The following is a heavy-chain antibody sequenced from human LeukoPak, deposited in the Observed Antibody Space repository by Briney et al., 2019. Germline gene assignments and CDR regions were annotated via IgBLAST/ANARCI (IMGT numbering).Heavy chain of an antibody. Sequence: GGSLRLSCAASGFTFSSYSMNWVRQAPGKGLEWVSHISSRSSTIYYGDSVKGRFTISRDNAKNSLNLQMNSLRDEDTAIYYCARYMNGFDYWGQGTLVTVSS. CDR1: GFTFSSYS. J-gene: IGHJ4*02. D-gene: IGHD1-1*01. CDR3: ARYMNGFDY. CDR2: ISSRSSTI. V-gene: IGHV3-48*02.